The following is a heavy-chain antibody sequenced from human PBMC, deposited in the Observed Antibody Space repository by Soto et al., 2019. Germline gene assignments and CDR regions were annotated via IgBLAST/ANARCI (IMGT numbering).Heavy chain of an antibody. CDR2: ISGSGGRT. CDR1: GFTFTSYA. D-gene: IGHD6-13*01. V-gene: IGHV3-23*01. J-gene: IGHJ4*02. Sequence: EVQLLESGGGLVQPGGSLRLSCAASGFTFTSYAMSWVRQAPGKGLEWVSAISGSGGRTYYADSVKGRFTISRDNSKNTMYLQTNSLRAEDTAVYYCAKAAAIAAAGWAYFDYWGQGTLVTVSS. CDR3: AKAAAIAAAGWAYFDY.